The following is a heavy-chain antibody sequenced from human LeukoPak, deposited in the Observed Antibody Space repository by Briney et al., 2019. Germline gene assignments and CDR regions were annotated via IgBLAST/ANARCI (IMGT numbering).Heavy chain of an antibody. CDR3: ARGAPVLNAFDI. D-gene: IGHD1-26*01. V-gene: IGHV4-39*01. Sequence: SETLSLTCTVSGDSNRSGSYNWGWIRQPPGKGLEWIGSIYYSGNTFYNPSLKSRVTISVDSSKNQFPLKLNFVTAADTAVYYCARGAPVLNAFDIWGQGTMVTVS. CDR1: GDSNRSGSYN. J-gene: IGHJ3*02. CDR2: IYYSGNT.